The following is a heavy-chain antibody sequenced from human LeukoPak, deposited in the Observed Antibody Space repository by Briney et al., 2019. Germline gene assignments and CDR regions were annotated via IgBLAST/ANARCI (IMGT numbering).Heavy chain of an antibody. CDR3: ARLPTVTTAGFDY. D-gene: IGHD4-17*01. CDR1: GHRFNSHW. CDR2: VFLDDSDT. Sequence: GESLKISCQGSGHRFNSHWIGWVRQMPGKGLEWMGSVFLDDSDTRYSPSFQGQVTISAAKSISTVYLQWNGLKASDTAMYYCARLPTVTTAGFDYWGQGTLVTVSS. J-gene: IGHJ4*02. V-gene: IGHV5-51*01.